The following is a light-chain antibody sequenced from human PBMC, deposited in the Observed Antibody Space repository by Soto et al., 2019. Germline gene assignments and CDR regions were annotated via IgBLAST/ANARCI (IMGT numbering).Light chain of an antibody. CDR2: AAS. CDR3: QQLNSYPFLT. J-gene: IGKJ4*01. V-gene: IGKV1-9*01. Sequence: DIQLTQSPSFLSSSLGDSVTITCRGSQGISSYLAWYQQKTGKATKLLIYAASTLQSGVPSRFSGSGSGTELTPTISGLQPADFATYYCQQLNSYPFLTFGGGTKVDIK. CDR1: QGISSY.